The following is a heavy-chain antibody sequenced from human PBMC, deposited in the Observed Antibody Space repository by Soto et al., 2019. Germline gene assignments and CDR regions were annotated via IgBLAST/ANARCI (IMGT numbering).Heavy chain of an antibody. D-gene: IGHD3-10*01. CDR1: GGSISSYY. J-gene: IGHJ6*02. CDR2: IYTSGST. Sequence: LSLTCTVSGGSISSYYWSWIRQPAGKGLEWIGRIYTSGSTNYNPSLKSRATMSVDTSKNQFSLKLSSVTAADTAVYYCARGYYYGSGSYYLDYYYYGMDVWGQGTTVTVSS. CDR3: ARGYYYGSGSYYLDYYYYGMDV. V-gene: IGHV4-4*07.